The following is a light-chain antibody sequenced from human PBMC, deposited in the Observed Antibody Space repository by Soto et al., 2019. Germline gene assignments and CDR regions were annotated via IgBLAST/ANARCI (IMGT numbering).Light chain of an antibody. CDR1: SSNIGRNY. CDR2: ETY. CDR3: GTWDSSLNTDV. Sequence: QSLLTQPPSVSAAPGQRVTISCSGSSSNIGRNYVCWYQQLPGAAPKLLIYETYQRPSGIPDRCSGSKSGTSATLDITGLQTGEEADYYCGTWDSSLNTDVFGTGTKLTVL. J-gene: IGLJ1*01. V-gene: IGLV1-51*02.